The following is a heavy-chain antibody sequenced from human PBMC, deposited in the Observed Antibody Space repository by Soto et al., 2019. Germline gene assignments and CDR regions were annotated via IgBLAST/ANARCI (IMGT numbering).Heavy chain of an antibody. CDR2: ISAYNGNT. J-gene: IGHJ5*02. Sequence: GASVKVSCKASGYTFTSYGSSWVGQAPGHGLEWMGWISAYNGNTNYAQKLQGRVTMTTDTSTSTAYMELRSLRSDDTAVYYCAREWGGGQQLVPWFAPWGQGTLVTVSS. D-gene: IGHD6-13*01. V-gene: IGHV1-18*01. CDR3: AREWGGGQQLVPWFAP. CDR1: GYTFTSYG.